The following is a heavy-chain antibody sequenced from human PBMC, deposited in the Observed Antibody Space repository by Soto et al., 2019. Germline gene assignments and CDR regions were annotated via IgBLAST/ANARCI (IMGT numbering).Heavy chain of an antibody. J-gene: IGHJ6*03. CDR2: ISAYNGNT. V-gene: IGHV1-18*01. CDR1: GYTFTSYG. CDR3: ARRKPAQAVAGSYMDV. D-gene: IGHD6-19*01. Sequence: AASVKVSSKASGYTFTSYGISWVRQAPGQGLEWMGWISAYNGNTNYAQKLQGRVTMTTDTSTSTAYMELRSLRSDDTAVYYCARRKPAQAVAGSYMDVWGKGTTVTVSS.